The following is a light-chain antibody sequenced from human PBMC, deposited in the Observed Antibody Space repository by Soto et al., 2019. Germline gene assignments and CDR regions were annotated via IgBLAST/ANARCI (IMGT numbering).Light chain of an antibody. Sequence: QSVLTQPPSASGTPGQRVTISCSGGSSNIGSNTVNWYQQLPGTAPKLLISYNNQRPSGVPDRFSGSKSGTSASLAISGLQSEDEADYYCAAWDDSLNGLDVFGTGTKVTVL. J-gene: IGLJ1*01. V-gene: IGLV1-44*01. CDR1: SSNIGSNT. CDR2: YNN. CDR3: AAWDDSLNGLDV.